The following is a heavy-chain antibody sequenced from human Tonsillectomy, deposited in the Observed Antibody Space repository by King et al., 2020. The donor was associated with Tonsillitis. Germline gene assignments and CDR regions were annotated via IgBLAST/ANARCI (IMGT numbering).Heavy chain of an antibody. CDR1: RFTFDEYT. CDR3: EGSGFGELLYSPRYYYYYGMDV. CDR2: ISWDGAST. V-gene: IGHV3-43*01. Sequence: VQLVESGGVVIQPGGSLRLSCAASRFTFDEYTMHWGRQAPGKGLEWVSLISWDGASTYYADSVKGRFTISRDNSKNSLYLQMNSLRTEDTALYYCEGSGFGELLYSPRYYYYYGMDVWGQGTTVTVSS. J-gene: IGHJ6*02. D-gene: IGHD3-10*01.